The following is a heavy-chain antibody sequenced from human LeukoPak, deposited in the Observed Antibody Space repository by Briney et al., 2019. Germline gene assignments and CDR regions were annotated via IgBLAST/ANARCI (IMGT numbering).Heavy chain of an antibody. V-gene: IGHV1-24*01. CDR2: FDPEDGET. CDR3: ATAKVPAAIDAFDI. Sequence: GASVKVSCKVSGYTLTELSMHWMRQAPGKGLEWMGGFDPEDGETIYAQKFQGRVTMTEDTSTDTAYMELSSLRSEDTAVYYCATAKVPAAIDAFDIWGQGTMVTVSS. D-gene: IGHD2-2*01. J-gene: IGHJ3*02. CDR1: GYTLTELS.